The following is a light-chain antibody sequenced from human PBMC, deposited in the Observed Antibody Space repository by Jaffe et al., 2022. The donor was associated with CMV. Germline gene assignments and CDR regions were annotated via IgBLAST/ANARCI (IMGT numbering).Light chain of an antibody. CDR2: GAS. Sequence: EIVLTQSPGTLSLSPGERATLSCRASQSVDSSDLAWYQQRPGQPPRLLIYGASSRATGIPDRFSGSGSGTDFTLTISRLEPEDSAVYYCQQYAGSLFTFGPGTKVDIK. V-gene: IGKV3-20*01. CDR3: QQYAGSLFT. J-gene: IGKJ3*01. CDR1: QSVDSSD.